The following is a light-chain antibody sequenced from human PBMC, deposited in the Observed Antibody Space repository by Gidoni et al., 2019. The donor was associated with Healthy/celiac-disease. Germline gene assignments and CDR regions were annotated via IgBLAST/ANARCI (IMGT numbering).Light chain of an antibody. V-gene: IGKV1-39*01. CDR2: AAS. CDR1: QSISSY. Sequence: DIKMTQSQSSLSASVGDRVTITCRASQSISSYLNWYQQKPGKAPKLLIYAASSLQSGVPSSFSGSGSGTDFTLTISSLQPEDFATYYCQQSYSTPRSFGQGTKLEIK. J-gene: IGKJ2*04. CDR3: QQSYSTPRS.